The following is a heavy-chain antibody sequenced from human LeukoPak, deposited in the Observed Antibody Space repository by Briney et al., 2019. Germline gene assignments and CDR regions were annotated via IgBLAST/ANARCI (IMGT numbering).Heavy chain of an antibody. D-gene: IGHD1-26*01. CDR1: GFTFSSYW. CDR3: ARTIVGAGFDY. J-gene: IGHJ4*02. CDR2: IDGDGSST. V-gene: IGHV3-74*01. Sequence: PGGSLRLSCAASGFTFSSYWMHWVRQAPGKGLVWVSRIDGDGSSTSYPDSVKGRFTISRDNAKNTLYLQMNSLRAEDTAVYYCARTIVGAGFDYWGQGTLVTVSS.